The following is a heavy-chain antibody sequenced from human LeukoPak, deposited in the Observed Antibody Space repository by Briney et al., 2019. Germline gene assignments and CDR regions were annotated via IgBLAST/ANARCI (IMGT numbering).Heavy chain of an antibody. CDR2: INPNSGGT. V-gene: IGHV1-2*02. D-gene: IGHD3-3*01. CDR3: ARGWCDFWSGCTLDP. Sequence: ASVKVSCKASGYTFNGYYMHWVRQAPGQGLEWMGWINPNSGGTNYAQKFQGRVTMTRDTSISTAYMELSRLRSDDTAVYYCARGWCDFWSGCTLDPWGQGTLVTVSS. J-gene: IGHJ5*02. CDR1: GYTFNGYY.